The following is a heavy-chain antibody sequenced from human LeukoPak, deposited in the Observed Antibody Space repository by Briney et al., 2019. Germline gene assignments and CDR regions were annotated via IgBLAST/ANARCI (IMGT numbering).Heavy chain of an antibody. V-gene: IGHV1-24*01. J-gene: IGHJ6*02. CDR1: GYTLTELS. CDR3: ATWFGESWGIDYYYYGMDV. CDR2: FDPEDGET. Sequence: GASVKVSCKVSGYTLTELSMHWVRQAPGKGLEWMGGFDPEDGETIYAQKFQGRVTMTEDTSTDTAYMELSSLRSEDTAVYYCATWFGESWGIDYYYYGMDVWGQGTTVTVSS. D-gene: IGHD3-10*01.